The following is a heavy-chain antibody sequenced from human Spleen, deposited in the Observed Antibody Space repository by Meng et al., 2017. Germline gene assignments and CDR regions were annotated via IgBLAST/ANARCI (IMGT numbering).Heavy chain of an antibody. V-gene: IGHV1-8*03. CDR3: ARGFFDCLLSPVYCFDY. Sequence: ASVKVSCKASGYTFTSYDINWVRQATGQGLEWMGWMNPNSGNTGYSQKFQGRVTITRNTSISTAYMELSSLRSEDAAVYYCARGFFDCLLSPVYCFDYWGQGTMVTVSS. CDR2: MNPNSGNT. J-gene: IGHJ4*03. CDR1: GYTFTSYD. D-gene: IGHD3-9*01.